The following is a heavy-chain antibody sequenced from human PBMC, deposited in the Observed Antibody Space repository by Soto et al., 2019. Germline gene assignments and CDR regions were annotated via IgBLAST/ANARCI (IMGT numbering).Heavy chain of an antibody. CDR1: GFTFASSG. J-gene: IGHJ4*02. Sequence: QPWGSLRLSCFASGFTFASSGISCVRHLPLKWLEWIAPVAYDAYSISYADSVRGRFTISRDNSNNSIHLQMNSLRPEDTALYYCAKNPYNGIYRGDAFDSWGQGTLVTVSS. CDR3: AKNPYNGIYRGDAFDS. V-gene: IGHV3-30*18. CDR2: VAYDAYSI. D-gene: IGHD1-26*01.